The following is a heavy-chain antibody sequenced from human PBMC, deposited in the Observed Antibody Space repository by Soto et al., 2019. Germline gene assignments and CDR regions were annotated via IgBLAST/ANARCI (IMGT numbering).Heavy chain of an antibody. V-gene: IGHV3-23*01. D-gene: IGHD1-26*01. CDR1: GFTFSSYA. J-gene: IGHJ6*02. Sequence: EVQLLESGGGLVQPGGSLRLSCAASGFTFSSYAMSWVRQAPGKGLEWVSAISGSGGSTYYADSVKGRFTISRDNSKNTLYLQMNSLSAEDTAVYYCAKDHHYYYYYYGMDVWGQGTTLTVSS. CDR3: AKDHHYYYYYYGMDV. CDR2: ISGSGGST.